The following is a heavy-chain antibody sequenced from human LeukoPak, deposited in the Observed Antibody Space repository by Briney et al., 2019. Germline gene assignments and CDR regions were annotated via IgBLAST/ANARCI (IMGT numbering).Heavy chain of an antibody. CDR2: IRHDEANH. D-gene: IGHD6-6*01. V-gene: IGHV3-30*02. CDR1: GFTLTSFA. CDR3: AKEYTPSSPLGEFAS. Sequence: PGGSLRLSCAVSGFTLTSFAMHWVRQARGKGLEWVALIRHDEANHYYADSVQGRFTISRDTSKNTLYLQMNNLRVEDTAVYYCAKEYTPSSPLGEFASWGQGTLVTVSS. J-gene: IGHJ4*02.